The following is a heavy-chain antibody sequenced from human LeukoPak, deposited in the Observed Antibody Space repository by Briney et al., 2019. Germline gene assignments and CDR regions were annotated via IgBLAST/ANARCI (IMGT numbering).Heavy chain of an antibody. J-gene: IGHJ4*02. Sequence: QPGESLRLSCAASGFTFTTYWMTWVRQAPGKGLEWVANINQDGTEKYYVDSVKGRFTISRDNAKNSLYLQMSSLRVEDTAVYYCAKVAKYYYGSETYYFFEHWGQGTPVTASS. CDR2: INQDGTEK. V-gene: IGHV3-7*01. CDR3: AKVAKYYYGSETYYFFEH. D-gene: IGHD3-10*01. CDR1: GFTFTTYW.